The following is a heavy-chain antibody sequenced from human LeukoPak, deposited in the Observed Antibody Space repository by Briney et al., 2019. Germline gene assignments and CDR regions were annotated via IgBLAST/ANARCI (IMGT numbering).Heavy chain of an antibody. CDR1: GFTVSSNY. Sequence: GGSLRLSCAASGFTVSSNYMGWVRQAPGKGLEWVSAISGSGGSTYYADSAKGRFTISRDNSKNTLYLQMNSLRAEDTAVYYCAKMPAYLLWFGELLSFFDYWGQGTLVTVSS. J-gene: IGHJ4*02. CDR3: AKMPAYLLWFGELLSFFDY. V-gene: IGHV3-23*01. D-gene: IGHD3-10*01. CDR2: ISGSGGST.